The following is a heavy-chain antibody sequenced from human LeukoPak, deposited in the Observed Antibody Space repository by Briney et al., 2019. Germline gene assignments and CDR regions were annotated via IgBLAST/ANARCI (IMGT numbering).Heavy chain of an antibody. J-gene: IGHJ4*02. CDR1: GFTFSSYG. CDR2: ISYDGSNK. V-gene: IGHV3-30*18. CDR3: AKDSGSGSVDY. Sequence: GGSLRLSCAASGFTFSSYGMHWVRQAPGKGLEWVAVISYDGSNKYYADSVKGRFTISRDNSKNTLYLQMNSLRAEDTAVYHCAKDSGSGSVDYWGQGTLVTVSS. D-gene: IGHD6-19*01.